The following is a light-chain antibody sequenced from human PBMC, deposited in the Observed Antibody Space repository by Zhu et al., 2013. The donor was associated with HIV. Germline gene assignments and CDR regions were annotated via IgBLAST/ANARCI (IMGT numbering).Light chain of an antibody. J-gene: IGKJ5*01. CDR2: AAS. CDR3: QHLNAFPA. CDR1: QDIGKY. V-gene: IGKV1-9*01. Sequence: DIQLTQSPSFLSASVGDRVTIACRASQDIGKYLAWYQQKSGKAPKLLVYAASTLQSGVPSRFSGSVSGTDFTLTITSLQPEDFATYYCQHLNAFPAFGQGTRLEIE.